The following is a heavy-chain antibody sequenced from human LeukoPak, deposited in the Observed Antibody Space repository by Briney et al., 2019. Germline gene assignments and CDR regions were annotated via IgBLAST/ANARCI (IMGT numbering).Heavy chain of an antibody. CDR3: ARDDSGSYSYMDV. Sequence: ASVKVSCKASGYTFTSYYMHWVRQAPGQGLEWMGWINPNSGGTNYAQKFQGRVTMTRDTSISTAYMELSRLRSDDTAVYYCARDDSGSYSYMDVWGKGTTVTISS. V-gene: IGHV1-2*02. J-gene: IGHJ6*03. D-gene: IGHD3-10*01. CDR2: INPNSGGT. CDR1: GYTFTSYY.